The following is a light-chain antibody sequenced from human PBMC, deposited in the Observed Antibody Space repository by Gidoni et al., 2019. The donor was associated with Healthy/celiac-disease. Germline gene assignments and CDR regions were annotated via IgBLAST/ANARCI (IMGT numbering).Light chain of an antibody. CDR2: WAS. Sequence: DIVMTPSPDSLAVSLGESATIHCKSSQSVLYSSNNKNYLAWYQQKPGQPPKLLIYWASTRESGVPDRFSGSGSGTDFTLTISSLQAEDVAVYYCQQYYSPSYTFGQGTKLEIK. J-gene: IGKJ2*01. CDR3: QQYYSPSYT. V-gene: IGKV4-1*01. CDR1: QSVLYSSNNKNY.